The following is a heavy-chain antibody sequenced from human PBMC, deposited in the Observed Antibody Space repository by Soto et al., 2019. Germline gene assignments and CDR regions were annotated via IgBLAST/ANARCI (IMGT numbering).Heavy chain of an antibody. CDR3: SDWRAGGPVNLDH. J-gene: IGHJ4*02. CDR1: GLSLNNYA. Sequence: GGSLRLSCAVSGLSLNNYAIAWVRHAPGKGLEFVSTIDVLDGAWYSDSVRGRLAISRDVSRNTVYLQMSSLRVEDTAIYFCSDWRAGGPVNLDHWGPGTRVTVSS. D-gene: IGHD2-15*01. V-gene: IGHV3-23*01. CDR2: IDVLDGA.